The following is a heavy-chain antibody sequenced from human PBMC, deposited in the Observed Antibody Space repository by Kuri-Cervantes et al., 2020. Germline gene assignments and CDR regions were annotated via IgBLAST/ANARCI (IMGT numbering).Heavy chain of an antibody. V-gene: IGHV3-7*03. CDR1: GFTFSSYW. D-gene: IGHD3-3*01. Sequence: GGSLRLSCAASGFTFSSYWMTWVRRAPGKGLEWVANIKEDGRDKYYVDSLKGRFTISRDNSKNTLYLQMNSLRAEDTAVYYCAKSDATTYYDFWSGYYSGFDYWGQGTLVTVSS. CDR3: AKSDATTYYDFWSGYYSGFDY. J-gene: IGHJ4*02. CDR2: IKEDGRDK.